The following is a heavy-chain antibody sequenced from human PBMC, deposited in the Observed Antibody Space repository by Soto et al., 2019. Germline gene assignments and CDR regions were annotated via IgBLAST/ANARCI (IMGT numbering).Heavy chain of an antibody. D-gene: IGHD1-1*01. CDR1: GFTFSSYW. J-gene: IGHJ4*02. V-gene: IGHV3-7*01. CDR3: ARGRARTPPVFHX. CDR2: IKKDGSEK. Sequence: GGSLRLSFAASGFTFSSYWMSWVRQAPGKGLEWVENIKKDGSEKYYVDSVKGRFTISRDNAKKSLYLQMNSLRAEDTAVYYCARGRARTPPVFHXWGQGTLLTVSX.